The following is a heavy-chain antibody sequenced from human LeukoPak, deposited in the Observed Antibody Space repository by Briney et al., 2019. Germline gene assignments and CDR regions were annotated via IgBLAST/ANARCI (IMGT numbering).Heavy chain of an antibody. Sequence: TSETLSLTCTVSGGSISSYYWSWIRQPPGKGLEWIGYIYYSGSTNYNPSLKSRVTISVDTSKNQFSLKLSSVTAADTAVYYCARESQVFDYWGQGTLVTVSS. V-gene: IGHV4-59*01. J-gene: IGHJ4*02. CDR2: IYYSGST. CDR3: ARESQVFDY. CDR1: GGSISSYY.